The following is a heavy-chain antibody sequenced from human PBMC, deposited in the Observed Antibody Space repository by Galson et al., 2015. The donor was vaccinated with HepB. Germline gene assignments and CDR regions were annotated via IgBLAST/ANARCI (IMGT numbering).Heavy chain of an antibody. D-gene: IGHD5-18*01. Sequence: SLRLSCAASGFTVSGMYLSWVRQAPGKGLEWVSVIYVDGNTYYADSVKGRFTIPRDNSKNTLFLQMNSLRAEDTAMYYCAKDQGDGYVNYYYYYGMDVWGQGTTVTVSS. CDR1: GFTVSGMY. J-gene: IGHJ6*02. CDR3: AKDQGDGYVNYYYYYGMDV. V-gene: IGHV3-66*02. CDR2: IYVDGNT.